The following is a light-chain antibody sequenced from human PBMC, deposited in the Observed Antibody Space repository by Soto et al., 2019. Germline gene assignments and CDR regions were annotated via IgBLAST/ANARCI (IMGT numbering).Light chain of an antibody. V-gene: IGLV1-44*01. CDR2: SSD. Sequence: QPVLTQPPSASGTPGQGVVISCSGSSSNIGGNSVNWYQQFPGAAPKRLIYSSDQRPSGVPDRFSGSKSGTSASLAISGVQSEDEADYYCAAWDDTLNGPIFGGGTKLTVL. CDR3: AAWDDTLNGPI. CDR1: SSNIGGNS. J-gene: IGLJ2*01.